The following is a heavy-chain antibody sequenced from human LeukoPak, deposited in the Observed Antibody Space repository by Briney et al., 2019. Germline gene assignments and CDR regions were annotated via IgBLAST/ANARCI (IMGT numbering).Heavy chain of an antibody. D-gene: IGHD3-10*01. Sequence: GGSLRLSCSASGFTFTDYYMSRVRQAPGKGLEWVSYISPSGTVIYYGDSVKGRFTISRDNAKKSLYLQMNSLRAEDTAVYYCARDYNCWGQGTLVTVSS. V-gene: IGHV3-11*01. CDR3: ARDYNC. CDR1: GFTFTDYY. J-gene: IGHJ4*02. CDR2: ISPSGTVI.